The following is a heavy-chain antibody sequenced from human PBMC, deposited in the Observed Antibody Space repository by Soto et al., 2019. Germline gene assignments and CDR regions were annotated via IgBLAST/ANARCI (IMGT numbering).Heavy chain of an antibody. CDR3: ARGLSGTLRPDS. CDR2: ITGSGGST. V-gene: IGHV3-23*01. J-gene: IGHJ4*02. Sequence: EVQLLESGEGLVQPGGSLRLSCAASGFTFSNYAMNWVRQAPGKGLEWVSAITGSGGSTYYAASVKGRFTISRANSKNTLYLAMNSLRAEDTAVYYCARGLSGTLRPDSRGQGTLVPVSA. D-gene: IGHD1-26*01. CDR1: GFTFSNYA.